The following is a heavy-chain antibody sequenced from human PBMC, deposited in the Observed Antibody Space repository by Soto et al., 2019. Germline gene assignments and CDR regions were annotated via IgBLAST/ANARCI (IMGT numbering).Heavy chain of an antibody. D-gene: IGHD4-17*01. Sequence: PGWSLRLSCAASGFTFSDFSVNWVRQAPGKGLEWVSSISSTSTFIYYADSVRGRFTISRDNAKNSLYLQMNSLRAEDTAAYYCTRVYGDYGTLSDYWGRGTLVTVSS. J-gene: IGHJ4*02. CDR2: ISSTSTFI. CDR3: TRVYGDYGTLSDY. CDR1: GFTFSDFS. V-gene: IGHV3-21*01.